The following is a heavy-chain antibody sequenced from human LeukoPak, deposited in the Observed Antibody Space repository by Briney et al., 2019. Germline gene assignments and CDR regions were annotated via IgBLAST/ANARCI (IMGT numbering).Heavy chain of an antibody. J-gene: IGHJ6*02. CDR3: ARNYADTAMVPYYYYGMDV. Sequence: GGSLRLSCAASGFTFSSYWMSWVRQAPGKGLEWVANIKQDGSEKYYVDSVKGRFTISRDNAKNSLYLQMNSLRAEDTAVYYCARNYADTAMVPYYYYGMDVWGQGTTVTVSS. D-gene: IGHD5-18*01. CDR2: IKQDGSEK. V-gene: IGHV3-7*01. CDR1: GFTFSSYW.